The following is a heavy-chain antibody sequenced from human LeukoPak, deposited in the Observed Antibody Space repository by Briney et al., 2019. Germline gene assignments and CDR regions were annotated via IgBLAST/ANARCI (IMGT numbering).Heavy chain of an antibody. V-gene: IGHV4-34*01. J-gene: IGHJ3*02. Sequence: SETLSLTCAVYGGSFSGYYWSWIRQPPGKGLEWIGEINHSGRTNYNPSLKSRVTISVDTSKNQFSLKLSSVTAADTAVYYCARVSGSYPDDAFDIWGQGTMVTVSS. D-gene: IGHD1-26*01. CDR3: ARVSGSYPDDAFDI. CDR1: GGSFSGYY. CDR2: INHSGRT.